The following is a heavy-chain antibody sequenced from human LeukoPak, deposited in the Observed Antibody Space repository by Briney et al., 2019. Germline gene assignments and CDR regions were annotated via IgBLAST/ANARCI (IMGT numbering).Heavy chain of an antibody. Sequence: SVKVSCKASGGTFSSYAISWVRQAHGQGLECMGGIIPIFGTANYAQKFQGRVTITADESTSTAYMELSSLRSEDTAVYYCARDLSSITIFGVVSVMDVWGKGTTVTVSS. CDR3: ARDLSSITIFGVVSVMDV. CDR1: GGTFSSYA. CDR2: IIPIFGTA. J-gene: IGHJ6*04. V-gene: IGHV1-69*13. D-gene: IGHD3-3*01.